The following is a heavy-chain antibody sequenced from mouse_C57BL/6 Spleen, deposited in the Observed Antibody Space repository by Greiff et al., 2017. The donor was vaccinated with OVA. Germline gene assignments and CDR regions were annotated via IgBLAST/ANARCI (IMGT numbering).Heavy chain of an antibody. CDR3: TNTDSSRDAMGC. V-gene: IGHV1-15*01. D-gene: IGHD3-2*01. CDR1: GYTFTDYE. Sequence: VQLQQSGAELVRPGASVTLSCKASGYTFTDYEMHWVKQTPVHGLEWIGAIDPETGGTAYNQKFKGKAILSADKSSSTAYMELRSLTSEDSAVYYCTNTDSSRDAMGCWGQGTTVT. J-gene: IGHJ4*01. CDR2: IDPETGGT.